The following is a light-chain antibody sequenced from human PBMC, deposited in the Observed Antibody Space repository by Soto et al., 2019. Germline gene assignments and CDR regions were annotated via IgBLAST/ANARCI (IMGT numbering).Light chain of an antibody. J-gene: IGLJ1*01. CDR1: SSDVGYYNY. V-gene: IGLV2-14*03. Sequence: QSALTQPASVSGSPGQSITISCTGTSSDVGYYNYVSWYQQHPGKAPKLMIYDVRNRPSGVSKRFSGSKSGNTASLTISGLQAEDEADYYCSSYTSSSTYVFGTGTKVTVL. CDR3: SSYTSSSTYV. CDR2: DVR.